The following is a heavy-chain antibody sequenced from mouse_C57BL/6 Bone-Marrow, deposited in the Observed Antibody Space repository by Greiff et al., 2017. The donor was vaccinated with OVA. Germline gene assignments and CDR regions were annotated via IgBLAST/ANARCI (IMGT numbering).Heavy chain of an antibody. CDR3: VRGVTLDY. Sequence: DAGGGLVQPKGSLKLSCAASGFSFNTYAMNWVRQAPGKGLEWVARIRSKSNNYATYYADSVKDRFTISRDDSESMLYLQMNNLKTEDTAMYYCVRGVTLDYWGQGTTLTVSS. CDR2: IRSKSNNYAT. J-gene: IGHJ2*01. CDR1: GFSFNTYA. D-gene: IGHD2-2*01. V-gene: IGHV10-1*01.